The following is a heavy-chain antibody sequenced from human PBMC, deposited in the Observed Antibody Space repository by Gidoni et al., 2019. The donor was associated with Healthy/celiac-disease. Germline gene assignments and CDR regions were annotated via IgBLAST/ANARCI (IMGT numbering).Heavy chain of an antibody. J-gene: IGHJ4*02. CDR3: ARDWGGYCSSTSCYGGGFDY. D-gene: IGHD2-2*03. CDR1: GFTFSSYA. CDR2: ISYDGSNK. V-gene: IGHV3-30-3*01. Sequence: QVQLVESGGGVVQPGRSLRLSCAASGFTFSSYAMHWVRQAPGKGLEWVAVISYDGSNKYYADSVKGRFTISRDNSKNTLYRQMNSLRAEDTAVYYCARDWGGYCSSTSCYGGGFDYWGQGTLVTVSS.